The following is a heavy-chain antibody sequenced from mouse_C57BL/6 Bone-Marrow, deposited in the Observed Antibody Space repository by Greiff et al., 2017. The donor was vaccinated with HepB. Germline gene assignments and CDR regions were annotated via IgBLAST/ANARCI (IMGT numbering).Heavy chain of an antibody. Sequence: VKLQQSGAELVRPGASVKLSCKASGYTFTDYYINWVKQRPGQGLEWIARIYPGSGNTYYNEKFKGKATLTAEKSSSTAYMQLSSLTSEDSAVYFCARIERGSPYYFDYWGQGTTLTVSS. CDR1: GYTFTDYY. J-gene: IGHJ2*01. CDR2: IYPGSGNT. CDR3: ARIERGSPYYFDY. V-gene: IGHV1-76*01.